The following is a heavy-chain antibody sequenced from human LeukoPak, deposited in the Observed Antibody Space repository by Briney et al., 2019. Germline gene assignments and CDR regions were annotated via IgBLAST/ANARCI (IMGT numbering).Heavy chain of an antibody. CDR1: GGSISSYY. V-gene: IGHV4-59*05. CDR2: IYYSGST. CDR3: ARLVVAATYYFDY. J-gene: IGHJ4*02. Sequence: SETLSLTCTVSGGSISSYYWSWIRQPPGKGLEWIGSIYYSGSTYYNPSLKSRVTISVDTPKNQFSLKLSSVTAADTAVYYCARLVVAATYYFDYWGQGTLVTVSS. D-gene: IGHD2-15*01.